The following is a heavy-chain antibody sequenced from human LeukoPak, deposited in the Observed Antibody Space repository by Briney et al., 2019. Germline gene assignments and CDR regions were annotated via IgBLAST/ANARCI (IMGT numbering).Heavy chain of an antibody. CDR1: GFSFSNYA. J-gene: IGHJ4*02. D-gene: IGHD5-12*01. V-gene: IGHV3-23*01. CDR2: IIASSGST. Sequence: GGSLRLSCAASGFSFSNYAMSRVRQAPGKGLEWVSVIIASSGSTFYADSVKGRFTISRDKSKNTLYLQMKSLRAEDTAVYYCAKGGYDYVEIGYFDFWGQGTLVTVSS. CDR3: AKGGYDYVEIGYFDF.